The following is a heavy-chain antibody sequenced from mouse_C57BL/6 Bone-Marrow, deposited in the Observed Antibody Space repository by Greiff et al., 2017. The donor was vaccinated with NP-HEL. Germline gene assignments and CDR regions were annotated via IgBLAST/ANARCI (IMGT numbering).Heavy chain of an antibody. CDR1: GFNIKDDY. Sequence: EVKLQESGAELVRPGASVKLSCTASGFNIKDDYMHWVKQRPEQGLEWIGWIDPENGDTEYASKFQGKATITADTSSNTAYLQLSSLTSEDTAVYYCTTLSYYGNYGYFDVWGTGTTVTVSS. D-gene: IGHD2-10*01. J-gene: IGHJ1*03. V-gene: IGHV14-4*01. CDR2: IDPENGDT. CDR3: TTLSYYGNYGYFDV.